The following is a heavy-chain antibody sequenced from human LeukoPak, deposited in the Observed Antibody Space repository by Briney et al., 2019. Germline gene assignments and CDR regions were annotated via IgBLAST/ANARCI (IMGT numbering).Heavy chain of an antibody. D-gene: IGHD6-13*01. J-gene: IGHJ4*02. CDR1: GFTFSSYW. CDR3: ATGGSSWYGYFDY. Sequence: PGGSLRLSCAASGFTFSSYWMSWVRQAPGKGLEWVANIKQDGSEKYYVDSVKGRFTISRDNAKNSLYLQMNSLRAEDTAVYYCATGGSSWYGYFDYWGQGTLVTVSS. V-gene: IGHV3-7*01. CDR2: IKQDGSEK.